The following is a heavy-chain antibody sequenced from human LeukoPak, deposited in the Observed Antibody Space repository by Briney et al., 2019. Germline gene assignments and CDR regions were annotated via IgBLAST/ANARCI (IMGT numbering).Heavy chain of an antibody. D-gene: IGHD3-16*01. V-gene: IGHV5-10-1*01. J-gene: IGHJ4*02. CDR3: ARHYGHDMTLFQY. CDR2: IHPGDSEI. Sequence: GESLKTSCKTSGYSFITYWITWVRQKPGEGLEGMGKIHPGDSEITYSPSCQGHLTFSTDKSVTTAYLQWTSLKASETAMYFCARHYGHDMTLFQYWGRGTQVTVSS. CDR1: GYSFITYW.